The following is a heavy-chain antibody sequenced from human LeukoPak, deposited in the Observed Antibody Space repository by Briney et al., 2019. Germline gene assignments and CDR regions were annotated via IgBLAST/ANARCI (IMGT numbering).Heavy chain of an antibody. Sequence: GGSLRLSCAASGFTFSCYAMSWVRQAPGKGLEWVSAISGSGGSTYYADSVKGRFTISRDNSKNTLYLQMNSLRAEDTAVYYCAKDYQHNWNDPTFDYWGQGTLVTVSS. CDR2: ISGSGGST. V-gene: IGHV3-23*01. CDR3: AKDYQHNWNDPTFDY. CDR1: GFTFSCYA. J-gene: IGHJ4*02. D-gene: IGHD1-1*01.